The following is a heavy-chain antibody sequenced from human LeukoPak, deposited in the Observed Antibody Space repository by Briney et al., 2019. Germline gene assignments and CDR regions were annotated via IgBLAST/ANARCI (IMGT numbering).Heavy chain of an antibody. CDR2: ISTSSSHI. D-gene: IGHD1-20*01. V-gene: IGHV3-21*01. J-gene: IGHJ4*02. CDR3: ARDDNWNDKPFDL. Sequence: GGSLRLSCTASGFTFSFYMMNWVRQAPGKGLEWVSSISTSSSHIYYEDSLKGRFTVSRDNAKSSLYLQMNNLTAEDTAAYYCARDDNWNDKPFDLWDQGTLVTVSS. CDR1: GFTFSFYM.